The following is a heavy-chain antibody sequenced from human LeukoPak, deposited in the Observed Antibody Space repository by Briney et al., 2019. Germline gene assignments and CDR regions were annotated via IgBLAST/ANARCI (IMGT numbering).Heavy chain of an antibody. V-gene: IGHV3-23*01. CDR1: GFTFSSYA. CDR2: ISGSGGST. Sequence: GGSLRLSCAASGFTFSSYAMSWVRQAPGKGLEWVSAISGSGGSTYYADSVKGRFTISRDNSKNTLYLQMNSLRAEDTAVYYCAKAISPTMVRGVMTPLDYWGQGTLVTVSP. CDR3: AKAISPTMVRGVMTPLDY. J-gene: IGHJ4*02. D-gene: IGHD3-10*01.